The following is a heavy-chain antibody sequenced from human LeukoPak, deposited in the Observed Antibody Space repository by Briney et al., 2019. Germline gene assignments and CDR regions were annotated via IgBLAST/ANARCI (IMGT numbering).Heavy chain of an antibody. J-gene: IGHJ6*02. CDR1: GGSFSDYY. D-gene: IGHD2-15*01. CDR3: ARQADCSGGSCYSYYYYGMDV. V-gene: IGHV4-34*01. Sequence: SETLSLTCAVYGGSFSDYYWSWIRQPPGKGLEWIGEINHSGSTNYNPSLKSRVTISVDTSKNQFSLKLSSVTAADTAVYYCARQADCSGGSCYSYYYYGMDVWGQGTTVTVSS. CDR2: INHSGST.